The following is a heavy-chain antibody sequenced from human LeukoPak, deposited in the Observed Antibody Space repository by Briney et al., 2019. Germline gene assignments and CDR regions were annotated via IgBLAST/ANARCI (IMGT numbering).Heavy chain of an antibody. V-gene: IGHV5-51*01. Sequence: GESLKISCKGSGYSFTSYWIGWVRQMPGKGLEWMGIIYPDDSDTRYSPSFEGQVINSVDKSISTAYLLWSSLKASDTATYYCARHGHCTNGVCYSNYYYYKDVWGKGTTVTVSS. D-gene: IGHD2-8*01. CDR2: IYPDDSDT. CDR3: ARHGHCTNGVCYSNYYYYKDV. CDR1: GYSFTSYW. J-gene: IGHJ6*03.